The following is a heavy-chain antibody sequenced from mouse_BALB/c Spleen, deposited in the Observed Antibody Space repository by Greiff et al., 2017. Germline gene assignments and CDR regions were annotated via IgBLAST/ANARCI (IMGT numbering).Heavy chain of an antibody. D-gene: IGHD2-10*02. CDR2: IYPGSGST. V-gene: IGHV1-55*01. CDR3: ASKYGNYNYAMDY. J-gene: IGHJ4*01. CDR1: GYNFTSYW. Sequence: QVQLKQPGAELVKPGTSVKLSCKASGYNFTSYWINWVKLRPGQGLEWIGDIYPGSGSTNYNEKFKSKATLTVDTSSSTAYMQLSSLASEDSALYYCASKYGNYNYAMDYWGQGTSVTVSS.